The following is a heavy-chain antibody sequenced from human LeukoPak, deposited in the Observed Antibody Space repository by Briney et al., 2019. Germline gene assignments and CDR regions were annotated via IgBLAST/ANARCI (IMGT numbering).Heavy chain of an antibody. J-gene: IGHJ4*02. Sequence: GRCLRLSCAASGFTLSIYSMNCVRQAPGKGLECVSYISSSSTYIYYADSVKGRFTISRDNAKNSVYLHMNSLRAEDTGVYYCAKADGDKPLDYWGQGTLVTVSS. D-gene: IGHD4-17*01. CDR1: GFTLSIYS. V-gene: IGHV3-21*05. CDR3: AKADGDKPLDY. CDR2: ISSSSTYI.